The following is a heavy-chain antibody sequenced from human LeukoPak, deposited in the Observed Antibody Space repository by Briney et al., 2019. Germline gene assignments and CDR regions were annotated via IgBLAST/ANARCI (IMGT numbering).Heavy chain of an antibody. CDR3: AYTERGYSGYGIDY. J-gene: IGHJ4*02. Sequence: SVKVSCKASGGTFSSYAISWVRQAPGQGLEWMGGIIPIFGTANYAQKSQGRVTITADESTSTAYMELNSLRSEDTAVYYCAYTERGYSGYGIDYWGQGTLVTVSS. CDR1: GGTFSSYA. D-gene: IGHD5-12*01. V-gene: IGHV1-69*01. CDR2: IIPIFGTA.